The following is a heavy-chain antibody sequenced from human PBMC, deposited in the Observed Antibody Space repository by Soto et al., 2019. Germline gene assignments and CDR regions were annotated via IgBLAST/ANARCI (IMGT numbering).Heavy chain of an antibody. V-gene: IGHV3-23*01. D-gene: IGHD2-15*01. J-gene: IGHJ4*02. CDR2: ISGSAAST. Sequence: EVHLRESGGDFVQPGGSLSLSCAASGFTFSNYATSWVRQAPGKGLDWVSGISGSAASTFYADSVKARITISRDNSKTTLYLQRNSLRAEETAVYYCVKWPGRYCSGGRCYLEDHLPYWGPGTLVTVSS. CDR1: GFTFSNYA. CDR3: VKWPGRYCSGGRCYLEDHLPY.